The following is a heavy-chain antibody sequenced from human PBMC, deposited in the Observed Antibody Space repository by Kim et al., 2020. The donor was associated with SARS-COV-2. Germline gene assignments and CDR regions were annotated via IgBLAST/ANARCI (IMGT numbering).Heavy chain of an antibody. CDR1: GYTFTSYD. CDR2: MNPNSGNT. CDR3: ARRSNISCSTIRFYEYCYFGMDV. V-gene: IGHV1-8*01. J-gene: IGHJ6*02. Sequence: ASVKVSCKASGYTFTSYDINWVRQATGQGLEWMGWMNPNSGNTGYAQKFQGRVTMTRNTSISTAYMELSSLRSEDTAVYYCARRSNISCSTIRFYEYCYFGMDVWGQGTTVTV. D-gene: IGHD2-2*01.